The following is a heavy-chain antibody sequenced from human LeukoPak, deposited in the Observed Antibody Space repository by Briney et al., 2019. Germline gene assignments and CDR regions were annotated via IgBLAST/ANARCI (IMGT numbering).Heavy chain of an antibody. CDR3: XXXXXXXGSGSRGAFDY. CDR1: YX. V-gene: IGHV4-4*07. CDR2: IYTSGST. D-gene: IGHD3-10*01. J-gene: IGHJ4*02. Sequence: YXXGXIRQPAGEGRXGSGRIYTSGSTNYNPSLKSGVTISVDXXXNKFSLKKRSVTAAGTGVYCCXXXXXXXGSGSRGAFDYWGQGTLVTVSS.